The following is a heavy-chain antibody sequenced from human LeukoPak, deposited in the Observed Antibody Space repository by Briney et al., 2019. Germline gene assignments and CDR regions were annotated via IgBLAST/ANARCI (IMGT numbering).Heavy chain of an antibody. CDR3: ARVRLWSGYYLLDY. D-gene: IGHD3-3*01. V-gene: IGHV3-11*01. CDR2: ISSSGSTI. Sequence: GGSLRLSCAASGFTFSDYYMSRIRQAPGKGLEWVSYISSSGSTIYYADSVKGRFTISRDNAKNSLYLQMNSLRAEDTAVYYCARVRLWSGYYLLDYWGQGTLVTVSS. J-gene: IGHJ4*02. CDR1: GFTFSDYY.